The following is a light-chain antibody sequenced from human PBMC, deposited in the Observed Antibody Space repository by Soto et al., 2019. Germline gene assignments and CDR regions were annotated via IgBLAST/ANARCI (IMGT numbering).Light chain of an antibody. Sequence: EIVLTQSPATLSLSPGERATLSCRASQSVLSDLGWYQQKPGQAPRLLIFDASTRATGIPVRFSGSGSGTDFTLTISSLEPEDFAVYYCQQRSNWPLTFGPGTRVHI. V-gene: IGKV3-11*01. J-gene: IGKJ3*01. CDR3: QQRSNWPLT. CDR2: DAS. CDR1: QSVLSD.